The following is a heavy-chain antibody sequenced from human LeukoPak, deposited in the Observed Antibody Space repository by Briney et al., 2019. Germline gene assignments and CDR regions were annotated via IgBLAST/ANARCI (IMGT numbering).Heavy chain of an antibody. V-gene: IGHV3-53*01. J-gene: IGHJ4*02. CDR2: IYSGGST. CDR3: ARGFIAARPFDYFDC. Sequence: GGSLRLSCAASGFTVSSNYMSWVRQAPGKGLEWVSVIYSGGSTYYADSVKGRFTISRDNSKNTLYLQMNSLRAEDTAVYYCARGFIAARPFDYFDCWGQGTLVTVSS. CDR1: GFTVSSNY. D-gene: IGHD6-6*01.